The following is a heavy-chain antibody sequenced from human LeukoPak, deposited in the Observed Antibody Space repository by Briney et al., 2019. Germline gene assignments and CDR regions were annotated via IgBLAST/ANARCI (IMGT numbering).Heavy chain of an antibody. V-gene: IGHV4-61*02. CDR1: GGSISSGSHY. CDR3: ARAGGYGDYINWFDP. Sequence: SRTLSLTCTVSGGSISSGSHYWSWIRQPAGKGLEYLGRVYASGSTNYNPSLKSRVTISVDTSKNQFSLRLSSVTAADTAIYYCARAGGYGDYINWFDPWGQGTLVTVSS. CDR2: VYASGST. D-gene: IGHD4-17*01. J-gene: IGHJ5*02.